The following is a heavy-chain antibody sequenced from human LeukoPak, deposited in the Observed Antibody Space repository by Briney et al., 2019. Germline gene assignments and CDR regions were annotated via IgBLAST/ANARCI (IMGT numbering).Heavy chain of an antibody. CDR2: IYYSGST. J-gene: IGHJ5*02. V-gene: IGHV4-59*01. CDR1: GGSISSYY. Sequence: PSETLSLTCTVSGGSISSYYWSWIRQPPGKGLEWIGYIYYSGSTNYNPSLKSRVTISVDTSKNQFSLKLSSVTAADTALYYCAKGVVSAAPYNWFDPWGQGTLVTVSS. D-gene: IGHD2-2*01. CDR3: AKGVVSAAPYNWFDP.